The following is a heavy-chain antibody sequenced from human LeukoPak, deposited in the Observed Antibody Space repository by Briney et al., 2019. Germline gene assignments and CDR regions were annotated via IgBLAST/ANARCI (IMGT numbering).Heavy chain of an antibody. CDR1: GVTFSSYW. V-gene: IGHV3-7*01. CDR2: IKQDGSEK. Sequence: QPGGSLRLSCAASGVTFSSYWMSWVRQAPGKGLEWVANIKQDGSEKYYVDSVKGRFTISRDNAKNSLYLQMNSLRAEDTAVYYCARRYCGGDCYFDYWGQGTLVTVSS. D-gene: IGHD2-21*01. CDR3: ARRYCGGDCYFDY. J-gene: IGHJ4*02.